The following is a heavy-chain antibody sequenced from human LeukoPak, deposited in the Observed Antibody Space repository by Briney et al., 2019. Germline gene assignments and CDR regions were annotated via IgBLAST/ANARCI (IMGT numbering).Heavy chain of an antibody. V-gene: IGHV1-24*01. J-gene: IGHJ3*02. Sequence: ASVKVSCKVSGYTLTELSMHWVRQAPGKGLEWRGGFDPEDGETIYAQKFQGRVTMTEDTSTDTAYMELSSLRSEDTAVYYCATSRPTTGTTWPHPDAFDIWGQGTMVTVSS. D-gene: IGHD1-1*01. CDR3: ATSRPTTGTTWPHPDAFDI. CDR2: FDPEDGET. CDR1: GYTLTELS.